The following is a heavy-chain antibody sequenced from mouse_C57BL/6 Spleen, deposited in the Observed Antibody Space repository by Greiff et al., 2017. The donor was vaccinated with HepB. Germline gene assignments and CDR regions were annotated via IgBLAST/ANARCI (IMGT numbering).Heavy chain of an antibody. Sequence: EVKLMESGGGLVKPGGSLKLSCAASGFTFSDYGMHWVRQAPEKGLEWVAYISSGSSTIYYADTVKGRFTIARDNAKNTLFLQMTSLRSEDTAMYYCARRGYDDGGGYAMDYWGQGTSVTVSS. CDR1: GFTFSDYG. J-gene: IGHJ4*01. CDR3: ARRGYDDGGGYAMDY. V-gene: IGHV5-17*01. CDR2: ISSGSSTI. D-gene: IGHD2-2*01.